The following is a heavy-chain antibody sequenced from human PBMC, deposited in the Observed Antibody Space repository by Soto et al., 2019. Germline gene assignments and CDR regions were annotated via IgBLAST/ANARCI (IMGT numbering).Heavy chain of an antibody. V-gene: IGHV3-21*01. D-gene: IGHD4-17*01. Sequence: GVSLRLSCAASGFTFSSYRMNWVRQAPGKGLEWVSSISSSSSYIYYADSVKGRFTISRDNAKNSLYLQMNSLRAEDTAVYYCARGAMTTVKKSPYYYYGMDVWGQGTTVTVSS. CDR3: ARGAMTTVKKSPYYYYGMDV. J-gene: IGHJ6*02. CDR2: ISSSSSYI. CDR1: GFTFSSYR.